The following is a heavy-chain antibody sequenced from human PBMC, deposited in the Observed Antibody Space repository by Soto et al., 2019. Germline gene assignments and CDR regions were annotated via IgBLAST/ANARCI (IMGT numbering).Heavy chain of an antibody. CDR2: IYYSGST. V-gene: IGHV4-59*08. CDR3: ARRYGSWFAY. Sequence: QLQLQESGPGLVKPSETLSLTCTVSGGSISSYYWSWIRQRPGKGLEWIGYIYYSGSTNYNPSLKSRVTIAVDTSKIQFSLKLSSVTAADTAVYYCARRYGSWFAYWGQGTLVTVSS. D-gene: IGHD5-18*01. J-gene: IGHJ4*02. CDR1: GGSISSYY.